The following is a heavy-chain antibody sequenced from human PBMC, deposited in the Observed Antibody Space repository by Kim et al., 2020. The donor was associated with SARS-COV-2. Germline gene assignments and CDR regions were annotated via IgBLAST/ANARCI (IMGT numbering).Heavy chain of an antibody. J-gene: IGHJ4*01. D-gene: IGHD1-26*01. CDR3: ASSRDMYSGSSSFDY. CDR2: ISYDGSNK. Sequence: GGSLRLSCAASGFTFSSYAMHWVRQAPGKGLEWVAVISYDGSNKYYADSVKGRFTISRDNSKNTLYLQMDSLRAEDTAVYYCASSRDMYSGSSSFDYWG. V-gene: IGHV3-30-3*01. CDR1: GFTFSSYA.